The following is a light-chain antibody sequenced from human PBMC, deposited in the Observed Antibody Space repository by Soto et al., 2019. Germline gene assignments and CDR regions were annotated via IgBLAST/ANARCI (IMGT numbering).Light chain of an antibody. V-gene: IGKV3D-15*01. J-gene: IGKJ4*01. Sequence: EIVMTQSPATLSVSPGERATLSCRASQSVSSNLAWYQQKPGQAPRLLIYGASTRATGIPARFSGSGSGTEXXXXXXXXXSEDFAXYYXQQYNNWPLTFGGGTKVEIK. CDR3: QQYNNWPLT. CDR1: QSVSSN. CDR2: GAS.